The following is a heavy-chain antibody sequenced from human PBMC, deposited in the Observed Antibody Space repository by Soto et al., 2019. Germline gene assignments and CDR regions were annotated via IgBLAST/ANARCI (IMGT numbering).Heavy chain of an antibody. CDR2: ISAYNGNT. Sequence: ASVKVSCKAFGYTFTSYGISWVRQAPGQGLEWMGWISAYNGNTNYAQKLQGRVTMTTDTSTSTAYMELRSLRSDDTAVYYCARDSSIAVALDGGHYYYGMDVWGQGTTVTVSS. D-gene: IGHD6-19*01. V-gene: IGHV1-18*01. CDR1: GYTFTSYG. CDR3: ARDSSIAVALDGGHYYYGMDV. J-gene: IGHJ6*02.